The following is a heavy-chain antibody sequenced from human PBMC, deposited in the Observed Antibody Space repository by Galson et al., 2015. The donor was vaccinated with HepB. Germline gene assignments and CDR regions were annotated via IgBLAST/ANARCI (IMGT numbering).Heavy chain of an antibody. Sequence: ETLSLTCAVYGGSFSGYYWSWIRQPPGKGLEWIGEINHSGSTNYNPSLKSRVTISVDKSKNQFSLKLSSVTAADTAVYYCARDGAAAGIGWGQGTLVTVSS. CDR2: INHSGST. V-gene: IGHV4-34*01. CDR1: GGSFSGYY. CDR3: ARDGAAAGIG. D-gene: IGHD6-13*01. J-gene: IGHJ4*02.